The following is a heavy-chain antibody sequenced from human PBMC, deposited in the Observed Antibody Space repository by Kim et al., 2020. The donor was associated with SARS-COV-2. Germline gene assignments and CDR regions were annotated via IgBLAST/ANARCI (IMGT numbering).Heavy chain of an antibody. CDR2: ISWNSGSI. J-gene: IGHJ6*02. CDR3: AKSEAGMGYYYYGMDV. CDR1: GFTFGDYA. D-gene: IGHD6-13*01. Sequence: GGSLRLSCAASGFTFGDYAMHWVRQAPGKGLEWVSGISWNSGSIGYADSVKGRFTISRDNAKNSLYLQMNSLRAEDTALYYCAKSEAGMGYYYYGMDVWGQGTTVTVSS. V-gene: IGHV3-9*01.